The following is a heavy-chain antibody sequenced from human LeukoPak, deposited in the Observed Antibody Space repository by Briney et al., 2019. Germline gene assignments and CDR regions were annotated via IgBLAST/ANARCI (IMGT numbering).Heavy chain of an antibody. Sequence: GGSLRLSCAASGFSFSSYALHWVRQAPGKGPEWVAVISSDGRDKHHADSVKGRFTISRDNSKNTLYLQMNTLRPEDAALYFCAKDRTQIATYYFDYWGQGTLVTVSS. CDR1: GFSFSSYA. V-gene: IGHV3-30-3*02. D-gene: IGHD2/OR15-2a*01. J-gene: IGHJ4*02. CDR3: AKDRTQIATYYFDY. CDR2: ISSDGRDK.